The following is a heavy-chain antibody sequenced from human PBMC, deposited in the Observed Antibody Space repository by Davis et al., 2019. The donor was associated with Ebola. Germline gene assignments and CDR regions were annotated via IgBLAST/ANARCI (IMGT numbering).Heavy chain of an antibody. V-gene: IGHV3-7*01. J-gene: IGHJ4*02. CDR3: ARDWYCTGGVCYTAGDY. D-gene: IGHD2-8*02. Sequence: GESLKISCAVSGFTFSDYAMSWVRQAPGKGLEWVANIKQDGSEKYYVDSVKGRFTISRDNAKNSLYLQMNSLRAEDTAVYYCARDWYCTGGVCYTAGDYWGQGTLVTVSS. CDR2: IKQDGSEK. CDR1: GFTFSDYA.